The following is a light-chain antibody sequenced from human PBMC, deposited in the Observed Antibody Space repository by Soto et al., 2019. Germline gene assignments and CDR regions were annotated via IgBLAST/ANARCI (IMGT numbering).Light chain of an antibody. V-gene: IGKV2-28*01. Sequence: DRVLTQSPLSLPVTPGEPASISCRSSQSLLHRNGYNYLDWYLQKPGQSPQLLIYLGSNRASGVPGRFSGSGSGTDFTLKISRVEAEDVGVYYCMQALQTQWTFGQGTKVEIK. CDR2: LGS. J-gene: IGKJ1*01. CDR3: MQALQTQWT. CDR1: QSLLHRNGYNY.